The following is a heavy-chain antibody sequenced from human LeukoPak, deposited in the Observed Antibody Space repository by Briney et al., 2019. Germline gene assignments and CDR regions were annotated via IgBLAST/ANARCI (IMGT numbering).Heavy chain of an antibody. Sequence: PSETLSLTCTVSGGSISSYYWSWIRQPPGKGLERIGSIYHSGSTDYNPSLKSRVTISVDTSKNQFSLKLRSVTAADTAVYYCARDQAYCGGDCYFDFWGQGTLVTVSS. CDR1: GGSISSYY. CDR2: IYHSGST. V-gene: IGHV4-59*12. CDR3: ARDQAYCGGDCYFDF. J-gene: IGHJ4*02. D-gene: IGHD2-21*02.